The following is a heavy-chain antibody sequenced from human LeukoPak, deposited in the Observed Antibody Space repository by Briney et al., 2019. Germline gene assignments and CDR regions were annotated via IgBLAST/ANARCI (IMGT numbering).Heavy chain of an antibody. J-gene: IGHJ3*01. D-gene: IGHD3-10*01. Sequence: GGSLRLSCVASGFTLSSYDMHWVRQTTGESLEWVSIIYKTGETYYPDSAKGRFTISREGAKNSLYLQMNSLRAGDTAVYYCAREMSGSNDAFDVWGQGTMLTVSS. CDR1: GFTLSSYD. V-gene: IGHV3-13*01. CDR3: AREMSGSNDAFDV. CDR2: IYKTGET.